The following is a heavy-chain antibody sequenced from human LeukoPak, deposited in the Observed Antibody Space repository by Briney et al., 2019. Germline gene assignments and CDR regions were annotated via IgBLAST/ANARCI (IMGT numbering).Heavy chain of an antibody. D-gene: IGHD3-10*01. Sequence: GSLRLSCAASGFTFSSYSMNWVRQAPGKGLEWVSSISSSSSYIYYADSVKGRFTISRDNAKNSLYLQMNSLRAEDTAVYYCARDLWFGELTKAYWGQGTLVNVSS. CDR2: ISSSSSYI. V-gene: IGHV3-21*01. J-gene: IGHJ4*02. CDR3: ARDLWFGELTKAY. CDR1: GFTFSSYS.